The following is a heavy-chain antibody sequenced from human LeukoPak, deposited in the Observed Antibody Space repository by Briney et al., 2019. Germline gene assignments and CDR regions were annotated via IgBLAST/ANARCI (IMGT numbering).Heavy chain of an antibody. V-gene: IGHV3-7*01. J-gene: IGHJ4*02. Sequence: GGSLRLSCAASGFTFSSYWMSWVRQAPGKGLEWVANIKQDGSEKYYVDSVKGRSTISRDNAKNSLYLQMNSLRAEDTAVYYCARVDYDSSGYYPSFGYWGQGTLVTVSS. CDR1: GFTFSSYW. D-gene: IGHD3-22*01. CDR3: ARVDYDSSGYYPSFGY. CDR2: IKQDGSEK.